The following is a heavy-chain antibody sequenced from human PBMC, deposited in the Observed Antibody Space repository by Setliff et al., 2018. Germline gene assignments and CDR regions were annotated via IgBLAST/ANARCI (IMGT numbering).Heavy chain of an antibody. Sequence: SETLSLTCAVYGGSFSGYYWSWIRQPPGKGLEWIGEINHSVSTNYNPSLKSRVTISVDTSKNQFSLKLSSVTAADTAVYYCARVRRVVIAYYYYMDVWGKGTTVTVSS. CDR2: INHSVST. J-gene: IGHJ6*03. CDR1: GGSFSGYY. CDR3: ARVRRVVIAYYYYMDV. D-gene: IGHD2-21*01. V-gene: IGHV4-34*01.